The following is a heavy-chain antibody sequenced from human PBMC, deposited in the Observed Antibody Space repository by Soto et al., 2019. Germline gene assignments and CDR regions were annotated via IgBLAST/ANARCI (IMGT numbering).Heavy chain of an antibody. CDR1: GGTFSSYA. J-gene: IGHJ4*02. CDR2: IIPIFGTA. Sequence: SVKVSCKASGGTFSSYAISWVRQAPGQGLEWMGGIIPIFGTANYAQKFQGRVTITADESTRTAYMELSSLRSEDTAVYYCARTFAYSIHYFDYWGQGTLVTVSS. V-gene: IGHV1-69*13. CDR3: ARTFAYSIHYFDY. D-gene: IGHD3-16*01.